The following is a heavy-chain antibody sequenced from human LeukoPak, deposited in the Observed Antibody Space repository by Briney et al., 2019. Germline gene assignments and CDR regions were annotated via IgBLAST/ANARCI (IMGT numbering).Heavy chain of an antibody. Sequence: GGSLRLSCAAAGFTFSSYDMNWVRQAPGKGLEWVSSISSSSSYIYYADSVKGRFTISRDNAKNSLYLQMNSLRAEDTAVYYCARDRLSIPFDYWGQGTLVTVSS. D-gene: IGHD2-21*01. CDR1: GFTFSSYD. CDR3: ARDRLSIPFDY. J-gene: IGHJ4*02. V-gene: IGHV3-21*01. CDR2: ISSSSSYI.